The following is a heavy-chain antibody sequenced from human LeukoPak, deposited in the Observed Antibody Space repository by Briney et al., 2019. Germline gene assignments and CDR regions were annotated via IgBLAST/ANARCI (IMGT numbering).Heavy chain of an antibody. Sequence: SETLSLTCAVYGGSFSGYYWSWIRQPPGKGLEWIGEINHSGSTNYNPSLKSRVTISVDTSKNQFSLKLSSVTAADTAVYYCARGSPGGSYYNYWGQGTLVTVSP. CDR2: INHSGST. V-gene: IGHV4-34*01. J-gene: IGHJ4*02. D-gene: IGHD1-26*01. CDR1: GGSFSGYY. CDR3: ARGSPGGSYYNY.